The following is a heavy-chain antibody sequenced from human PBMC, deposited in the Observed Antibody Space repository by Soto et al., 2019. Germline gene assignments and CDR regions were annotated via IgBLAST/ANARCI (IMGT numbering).Heavy chain of an antibody. CDR1: GYTFTSYG. V-gene: IGHV1-18*01. CDR2: ISAYNGNT. Sequence: ASVKVSCKASGYTFTSYGISWVRQAPGQGLEWMGWISAYNGNTNYAQKLQGRVTMTTGTSTSTAYMELSSLRSEDTAVYYCALLSVGGNSGVDEWGQGTLVTVSS. D-gene: IGHD2-21*02. J-gene: IGHJ4*02. CDR3: ALLSVGGNSGVDE.